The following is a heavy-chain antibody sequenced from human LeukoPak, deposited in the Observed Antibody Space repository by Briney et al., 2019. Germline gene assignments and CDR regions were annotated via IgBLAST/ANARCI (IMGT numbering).Heavy chain of an antibody. V-gene: IGHV4-34*01. CDR1: GGSFSGYY. D-gene: IGHD3-3*01. CDR3: ARGERRITIFGVVIKMTPFDY. Sequence: SETLSLTCAVYGGSFSGYYWSWIRQPPGKRLEWIGEINHSGSTNYNPSLKSRVTISVDTSKNQFSLKLSSVTAADTAVYYCARGERRITIFGVVIKMTPFDYWGQGTLVTVSS. J-gene: IGHJ4*02. CDR2: INHSGST.